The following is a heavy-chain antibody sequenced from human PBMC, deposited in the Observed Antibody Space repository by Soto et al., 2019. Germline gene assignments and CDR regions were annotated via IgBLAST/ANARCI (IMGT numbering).Heavy chain of an antibody. D-gene: IGHD5-18*01. CDR2: MNPNSGNT. V-gene: IGHV1-8*01. J-gene: IGHJ6*02. CDR1: GYTFTSYD. Sequence: QVQLVQSGAEVKKPGASVKVSCKASGYTFTSYDINWVRQATGQGLEWMGWMNPNSGNTGYAQKFQGRVTMTRNTSKSTAYMELSSLRSEDTAVYYCACCVYYYYGMDVWGQGTTVTVSS. CDR3: ACCVYYYYGMDV.